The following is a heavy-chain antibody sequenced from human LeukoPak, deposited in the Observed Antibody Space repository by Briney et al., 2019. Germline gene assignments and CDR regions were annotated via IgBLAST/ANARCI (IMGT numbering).Heavy chain of an antibody. CDR3: VRIYYSNAFDI. CDR1: GYTFTNFD. V-gene: IGHV1-8*01. Sequence: ASVTVSCKASGYTFTNFDINWVRQATGQGLEWMGWMNPKTGNTGSAQKFQGRVTITGNTSISTAYMELSSLRSEDTAVYYCVRIYYSNAFDIWGQGTMVTVSS. D-gene: IGHD4-11*01. J-gene: IGHJ3*02. CDR2: MNPKTGNT.